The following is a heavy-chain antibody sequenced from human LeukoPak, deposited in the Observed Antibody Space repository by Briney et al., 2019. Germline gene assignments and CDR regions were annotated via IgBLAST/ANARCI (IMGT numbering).Heavy chain of an antibody. Sequence: SVKVSCKASGGTFSSYAIGWVRQAPGQGLEWMGGIIPIFGTANYAQKFQGRVTITADESTSTAYMELSSLRSEDTAVYYCASSSYYYDSSGYYRSFDYWGQGTLVTVSS. CDR1: GGTFSSYA. CDR2: IIPIFGTA. D-gene: IGHD3-22*01. J-gene: IGHJ4*02. V-gene: IGHV1-69*13. CDR3: ASSSYYYDSSGYYRSFDY.